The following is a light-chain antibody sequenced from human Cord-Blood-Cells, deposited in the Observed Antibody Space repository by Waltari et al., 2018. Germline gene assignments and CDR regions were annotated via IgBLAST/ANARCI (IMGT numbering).Light chain of an antibody. CDR2: RNN. J-gene: IGLJ3*02. V-gene: IGLV1-47*01. CDR3: AAWDDSLSGWV. Sequence: SVLTQPPSASGTPGHRVPIPCSCSSPHLGRHQVYWYQPLPGTAPKLLIYRNNQRPSGVPDRFSVSKSGTSASLAISGLRSGDEADYYCAAWDDSLSGWVFGGGTKLTVL. CDR1: SPHLGRHQ.